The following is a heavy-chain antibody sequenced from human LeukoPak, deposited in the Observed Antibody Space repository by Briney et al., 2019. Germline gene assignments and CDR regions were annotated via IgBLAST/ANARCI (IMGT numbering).Heavy chain of an antibody. CDR3: AHRRGSGYSYGYFDY. CDR1: GFSLSTSGVG. V-gene: IGHV2-5*02. D-gene: IGHD5-18*01. J-gene: IGHJ4*02. Sequence: AGPTLVKPTQTLTLTCTFSGFSLSTSGVGVGWIRQPPGKALEWLALIYWDDDKRYSPSLKGRLTITKDTSKNQVVLTMTNMDPVDTATYYCAHRRGSGYSYGYFDYWGQGTLVTVSS. CDR2: IYWDDDK.